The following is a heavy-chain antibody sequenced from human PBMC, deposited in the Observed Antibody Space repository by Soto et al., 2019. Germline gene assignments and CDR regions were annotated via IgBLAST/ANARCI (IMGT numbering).Heavy chain of an antibody. CDR1: GYTFTGYY. Sequence: SVKVSCKASGYTFTGYYIHWVRQAPGQGLEWMGWINPNTGGTNYAQKFQGWVTMTRDTSISTAYMDLNSLKSDDTAVCYCARDLRPQHYYFDSWGQGTLVTVSS. J-gene: IGHJ4*02. CDR3: ARDLRPQHYYFDS. CDR2: INPNTGGT. D-gene: IGHD1-1*01. V-gene: IGHV1-2*04.